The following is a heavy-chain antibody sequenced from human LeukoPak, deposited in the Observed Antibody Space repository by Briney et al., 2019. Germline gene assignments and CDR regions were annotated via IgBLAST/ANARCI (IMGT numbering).Heavy chain of an antibody. Sequence: PSETLSLTCTVSGYSISSGYYWGWIRQPPGKGLEWIGSIYHSGSTYYNPSLKSRVTISVDNSKNQFSLKLSSVTAADTAVYYCARDHGGRFPYNWFDPWGQGTLVTVSS. V-gene: IGHV4-38-2*02. J-gene: IGHJ5*02. CDR1: GYSISSGYY. CDR2: IYHSGST. CDR3: ARDHGGRFPYNWFDP. D-gene: IGHD3-3*01.